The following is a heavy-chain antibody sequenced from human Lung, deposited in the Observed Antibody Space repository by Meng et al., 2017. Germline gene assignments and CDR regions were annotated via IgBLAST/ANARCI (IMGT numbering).Heavy chain of an antibody. J-gene: IGHJ4*02. D-gene: IGHD3/OR15-3a*01. V-gene: IGHV3-15*01. CDR2: RKRNTAGGTA. Sequence: VESGGVWVNPGGALKLACAASGFYVNNAWMSWVRQAPGKGLELVGRRKRNTAGGTAEYAAPVTGRFTISRDDSKSTLYLQMSGLRIDDTGVNYCTLDEKAVSDYWGQGTLVTVSS. CDR1: GFYVNNAW. CDR3: TLDEKAVSDY.